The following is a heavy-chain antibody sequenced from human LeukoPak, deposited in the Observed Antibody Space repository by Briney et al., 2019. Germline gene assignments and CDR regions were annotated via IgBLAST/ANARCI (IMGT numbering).Heavy chain of an antibody. V-gene: IGHV4-31*03. CDR3: ARGHQRVAAAYLI. CDR1: GGSISSGGYY. J-gene: IGHJ3*02. Sequence: SETLSLTCTVSGGSISSGGYYWSWIRQHPGKGLEWIGYIYYSGSTYYNPSLKSRVTISVDTSKNQFSLKLSSVTAADTAVYYCARGHQRVAAAYLIWGQGTMVTVSS. D-gene: IGHD6-13*01. CDR2: IYYSGST.